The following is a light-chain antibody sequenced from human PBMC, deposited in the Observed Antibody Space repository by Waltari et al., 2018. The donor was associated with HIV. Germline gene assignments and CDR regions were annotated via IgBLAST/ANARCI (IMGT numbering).Light chain of an antibody. V-gene: IGKV3-20*01. CDR1: QRGSSPY. CDR3: QQYGTSPRT. Sequence: EIVLTQSPGTLSLSPGERATLCCRASQSVTRASQRGSSPYLAWYQQKPGQAPRLLIYAAASRATGIPDRFSGSGSGTDFTLTISRLEPEDFAVYYCQQYGTSPRTFGQGTKVEIK. CDR2: AAA. J-gene: IGKJ1*01.